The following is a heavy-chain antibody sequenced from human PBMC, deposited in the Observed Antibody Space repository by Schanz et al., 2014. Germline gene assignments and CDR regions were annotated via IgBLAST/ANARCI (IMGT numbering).Heavy chain of an antibody. CDR1: GFTFSIYA. V-gene: IGHV3-23*04. CDR2: ISGSGGST. Sequence: EVQLVESGGGLVQPGGSLRLSCSASGFTFSIYAMHWVRQAPGKGLEWVSAISGSGGSTYYADSVKGRFTISRDNAENTLFLQMNSLRAEDTAVYDCARKVVATIGGYYDNWGQGTLVIVSS. CDR3: ARKVVATIGGYYDN. J-gene: IGHJ4*02. D-gene: IGHD5-12*01.